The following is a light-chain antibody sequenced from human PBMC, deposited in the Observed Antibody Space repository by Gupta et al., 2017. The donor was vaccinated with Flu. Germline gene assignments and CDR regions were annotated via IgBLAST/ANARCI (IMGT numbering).Light chain of an antibody. CDR2: EDS. CDR1: NIGSKA. V-gene: IGLV3-21*02. J-gene: IGLJ2*01. Sequence: GQTARITCGGTNIGSKAVHWYQQKPGQAPVLIGNEDSDRPSGIPERFSGSNSGNTANLTITRVEAGDEADDDGQVWDSSSDQVVCGGGTKLNGL. CDR3: QVWDSSSDQVV.